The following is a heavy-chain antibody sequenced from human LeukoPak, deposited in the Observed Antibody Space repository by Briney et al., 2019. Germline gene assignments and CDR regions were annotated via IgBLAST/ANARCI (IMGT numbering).Heavy chain of an antibody. CDR3: ARDFRDGYNSENPRGRGHDAFDI. D-gene: IGHD5-24*01. J-gene: IGHJ3*02. CDR2: IYSGGST. CDR1: GFTVSSNY. V-gene: IGHV3-66*01. Sequence: AGGSLRLSCAASGFTVSSNYMSWVRQAPGKGLEWVSVIYSGGSTYYADSVKGRFTISRDNSKNTLYLQMNSLRAEDTAVYYCARDFRDGYNSENPRGRGHDAFDIWGQGTMVTVSS.